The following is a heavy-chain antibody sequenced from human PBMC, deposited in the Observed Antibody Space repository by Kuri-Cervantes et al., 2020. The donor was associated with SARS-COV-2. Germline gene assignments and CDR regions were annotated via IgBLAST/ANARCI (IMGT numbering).Heavy chain of an antibody. J-gene: IGHJ4*02. CDR2: ISGGANFI. V-gene: IGHV3-21*01. CDR3: ARDPVSYGLNDNFDY. CDR1: GFTFSGYS. D-gene: IGHD5-18*01. Sequence: GGSLRLSRAASGFTFSGYSMTWVRQAPGKGLEWVSSISGGANFIYYADSLKGRFTISRDDAKNSLYLQMNSLRAEDTAVYYCARDPVSYGLNDNFDYWGQGTLVTVSS.